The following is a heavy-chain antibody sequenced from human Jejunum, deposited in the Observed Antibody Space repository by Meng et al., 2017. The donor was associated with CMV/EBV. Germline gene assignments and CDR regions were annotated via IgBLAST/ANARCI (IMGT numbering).Heavy chain of an antibody. CDR3: ARGFLNGYQPFDY. CDR2: IIAIFKTP. CDR1: AGSVNNYA. D-gene: IGHD5-24*01. V-gene: IGHV1-69*12. J-gene: IGHJ4*02. Sequence: QVQVIPPGAEVNRPGSSMKVSSKSSAGSVNNYAFNWVRQAPGQGLEWMGGIIAIFKTPNYAQKFQGRLTITADESTGTPYMELTSLTSEDTAVYYCARGFLNGYQPFDYWGQGTLVTVSS.